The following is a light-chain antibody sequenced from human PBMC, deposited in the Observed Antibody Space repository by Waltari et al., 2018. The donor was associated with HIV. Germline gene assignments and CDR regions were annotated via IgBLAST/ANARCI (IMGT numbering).Light chain of an antibody. J-gene: IGKJ3*01. CDR2: AAS. CDR3: QQSYSTPLA. Sequence: DIQMTQSPSSLSAPVGDRVTITCRASQSISSYVNWYQQKPGKAPKLLIYAASSLQSGVPSRFSGSGSGTDFTLTISSLQPEDFATYYCQQSYSTPLAFGPGTKVDIK. CDR1: QSISSY. V-gene: IGKV1-39*01.